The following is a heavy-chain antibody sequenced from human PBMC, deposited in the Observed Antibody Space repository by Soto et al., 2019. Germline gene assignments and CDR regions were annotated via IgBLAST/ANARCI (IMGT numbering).Heavy chain of an antibody. CDR2: IYYSGST. D-gene: IGHD6-13*01. V-gene: IGHV4-59*01. J-gene: IGHJ6*02. Sequence: SETLSLTCTVSGGSISSYYWSWIRQPPGKGLEWIGYIYYSGSTNYNPSLKSRVTISVDTSKNQFSLKLSSVTAADTAVYYCASYYSSSWGYYYGMDVWGQGTTVTASS. CDR1: GGSISSYY. CDR3: ASYYSSSWGYYYGMDV.